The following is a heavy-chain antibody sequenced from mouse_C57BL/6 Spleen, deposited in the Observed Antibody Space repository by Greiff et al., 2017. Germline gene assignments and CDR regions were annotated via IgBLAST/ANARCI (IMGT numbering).Heavy chain of an antibody. CDR2: INPGSGGT. CDR3: ARRDYGGY. Sequence: QVQLKESGAELVRPGTSVKVSCKASGYAFTNYLIEWVKQRPGQGLEWFGVINPGSGGTNYNEKFKGKATLTADKSSRTAYMQLSSLTSEDSAVYFCARRDYGGYWGQGTTLTVSS. CDR1: GYAFTNYL. V-gene: IGHV1-54*01. D-gene: IGHD2-4*01. J-gene: IGHJ2*01.